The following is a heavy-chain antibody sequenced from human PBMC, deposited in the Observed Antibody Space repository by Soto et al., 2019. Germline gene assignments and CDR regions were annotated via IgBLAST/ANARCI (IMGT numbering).Heavy chain of an antibody. D-gene: IGHD2-2*01. V-gene: IGHV3-23*01. CDR2: ISANGQGI. CDR3: AKDRDYPRDQFHY. J-gene: IGHJ4*02. Sequence: EVQLLESGGGLVQPGGSLRLSCTASGFTFTYYAFSWVRQAPGKGLEWVSAISANGQGIYYADSVRGRFTISRDNSKNTVFLRMDSLRAEDTAVYYCAKDRDYPRDQFHYWGQGTLVTVSS. CDR1: GFTFTYYA.